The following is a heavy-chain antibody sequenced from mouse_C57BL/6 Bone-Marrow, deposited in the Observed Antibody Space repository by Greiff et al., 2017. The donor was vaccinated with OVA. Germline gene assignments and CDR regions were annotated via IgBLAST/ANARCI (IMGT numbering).Heavy chain of an antibody. CDR2: IDPSDSYT. CDR1: GYTFTSYW. D-gene: IGHD2-1*01. CDR3: AREPYGNCYYYAMDY. Sequence: QVQLKQSGAELVMPGASVKLSCKASGYTFTSYWMHWVKQRPGQGLEWIGEIDPSDSYTNYNQKFKGKSTLTVDKSSSTAYMQLSSLTSEDSAVYYCAREPYGNCYYYAMDYWGQGTSVTVSS. V-gene: IGHV1-69*01. J-gene: IGHJ4*01.